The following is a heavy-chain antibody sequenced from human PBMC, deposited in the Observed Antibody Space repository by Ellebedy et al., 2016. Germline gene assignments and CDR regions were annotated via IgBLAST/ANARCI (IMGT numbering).Heavy chain of an antibody. CDR3: ARDQTYSGYDSGLSAFDI. D-gene: IGHD5-12*01. CDR1: GYTFTSYG. V-gene: IGHV1-18*01. J-gene: IGHJ3*02. Sequence: ASVKVSXXASGYTFTSYGISWVRQAPGQGLEWMGWISAYNGNTNYAQKLQGRVTMTTDTSTSTAYMELRSLRSDDTAVYYCARDQTYSGYDSGLSAFDIWGQGTMVTVSS. CDR2: ISAYNGNT.